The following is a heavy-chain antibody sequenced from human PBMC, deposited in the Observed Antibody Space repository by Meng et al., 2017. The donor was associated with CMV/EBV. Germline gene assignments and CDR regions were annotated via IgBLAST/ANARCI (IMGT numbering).Heavy chain of an antibody. D-gene: IGHD1-1*01. CDR2: ISYDGSNK. Sequence: GESLKISCAASGFTFSSYAMHWVRQAPGKGLEWVAVISYDGSNKYYADSVKGRFTISRDNSKNTLYLQMNSLRAEDTAVYYCTRDWNDGLRYWGQGTLVTVSS. V-gene: IGHV3-30*04. J-gene: IGHJ4*02. CDR3: TRDWNDGLRY. CDR1: GFTFSSYA.